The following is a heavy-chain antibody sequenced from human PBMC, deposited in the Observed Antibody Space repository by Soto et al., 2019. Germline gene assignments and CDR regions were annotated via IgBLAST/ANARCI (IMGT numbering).Heavy chain of an antibody. V-gene: IGHV1-8*01. Sequence: ASGKGSCEASGFPLISNEMAWVLQVTGQGLEWMGLMNPNSVNTGYAQKFQGRVAMTRNTYISTAYMELSSLRSEDTAVYYCAVNLAAAGTFDYWGQGTLVTSPQ. CDR2: MNPNSVNT. CDR3: AVNLAAAGTFDY. J-gene: IGHJ4*02. CDR1: GFPLISNE. D-gene: IGHD6-13*01.